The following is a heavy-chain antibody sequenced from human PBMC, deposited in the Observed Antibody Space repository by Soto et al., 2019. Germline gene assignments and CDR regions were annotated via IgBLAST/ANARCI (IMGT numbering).Heavy chain of an antibody. Sequence: SETLSLTCTVSGGSISSYYWSWIRQPPGKGLEWIGYIYYSGSTNYNPSLKSRVTISVDTSKNQFSLKLSSVTAADTAVYYCAKGVLYYDYAVEGYYFDYWGQGTLVTVSS. CDR3: AKGVLYYDYAVEGYYFDY. V-gene: IGHV4-59*01. CDR1: GGSISSYY. D-gene: IGHD3-16*01. J-gene: IGHJ4*02. CDR2: IYYSGST.